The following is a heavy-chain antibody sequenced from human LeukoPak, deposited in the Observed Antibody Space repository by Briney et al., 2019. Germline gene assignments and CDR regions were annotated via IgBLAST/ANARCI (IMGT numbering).Heavy chain of an antibody. J-gene: IGHJ4*02. CDR3: ARGTGEGYTYGRYYFDY. CDR2: INPNSGVT. Sequence: ASVKVSCKASRYTFTDYYMHWVRQAPGQGLEWMGWINPNSGVTDYAQNFQGRVTMTRDTSISTAYVELRRLRSDDTAVYYCARGTGEGYTYGRYYFDYWGQGTLVTVSS. CDR1: RYTFTDYY. V-gene: IGHV1-2*02. D-gene: IGHD5-18*01.